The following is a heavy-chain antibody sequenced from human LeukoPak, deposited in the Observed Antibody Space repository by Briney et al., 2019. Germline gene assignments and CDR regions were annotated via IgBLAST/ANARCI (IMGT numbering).Heavy chain of an antibody. CDR2: VSGSGSFT. V-gene: IGHV3-23*01. D-gene: IGHD5-12*01. CDR3: AKHMGGYDRPGDD. J-gene: IGHJ4*02. Sequence: GGPLRLSCAASGFTFRSYAMDWVRQAPGKGLEWVSAVSGSGSFTLYADSVKGSFAISRDNSKNMVYLQMKSLRAEDTAVYYCAKHMGGYDRPGDDWGQGTLVTVSS. CDR1: GFTFRSYA.